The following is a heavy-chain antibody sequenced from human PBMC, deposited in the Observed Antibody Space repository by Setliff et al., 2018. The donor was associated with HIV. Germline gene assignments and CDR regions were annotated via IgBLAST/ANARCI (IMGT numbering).Heavy chain of an antibody. D-gene: IGHD3-22*01. CDR2: IYYSGTT. CDR3: AREGGPHYYESRGYYYGDAFDI. CDR1: GGSISSYY. Sequence: NPSETLSLTCTVSGGSISSYYWSWIRQPPGKGLEWIGYIYYSGTTNYNPSLKSRVTITVETSKNQFSLKLSPVTAADSAVYYCAREGGPHYYESRGYYYGDAFDIWGQGTMVTVS. J-gene: IGHJ3*02. V-gene: IGHV4-59*12.